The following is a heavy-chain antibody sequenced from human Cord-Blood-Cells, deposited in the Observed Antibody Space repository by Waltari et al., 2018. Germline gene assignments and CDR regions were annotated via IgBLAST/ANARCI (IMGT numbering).Heavy chain of an antibody. CDR3: AKEGGFGTMIVVANDAFDI. Sequence: EVQLLESGGGLVQPGGSLRLSCADSGFTFSRYAMIWVRQAPGQGLEWVSAISGSGGSTYYADSVKGRFTISRDNSKNTLYLQMNSLRAEDTAVYYCAKEGGFGTMIVVANDAFDIWGQGTMVTVSS. D-gene: IGHD3-22*01. V-gene: IGHV3-23*01. CDR2: ISGSGGST. J-gene: IGHJ3*02. CDR1: GFTFSRYA.